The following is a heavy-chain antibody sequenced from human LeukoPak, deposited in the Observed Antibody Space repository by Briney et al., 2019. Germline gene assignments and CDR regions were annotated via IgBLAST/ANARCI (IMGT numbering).Heavy chain of an antibody. J-gene: IGHJ4*02. V-gene: IGHV3-30-3*01. CDR3: ARDDYDILTGYYPDY. D-gene: IGHD3-9*01. CDR1: GFSFSNYW. CDR2: ISYDGSNK. Sequence: GGSLRLSCAASGFSFSNYWMHWVRQAPGKGLEWVAVISYDGSNKYYADSVKGRFTISRDNSKNTLYLQMNSLRAEDTAVYYCARDDYDILTGYYPDYWGQGTLVTVSS.